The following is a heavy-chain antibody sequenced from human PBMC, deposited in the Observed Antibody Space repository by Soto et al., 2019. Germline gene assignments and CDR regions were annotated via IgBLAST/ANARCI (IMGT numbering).Heavy chain of an antibody. Sequence: ASVKVSCKASGYTFTSYYMHWVRQAPGQGLEWMGIINPSGGSTSYAQKFQGRVTMTRDTSTSTVYMELSSLRSEDTAVYYCAIDNRPTTRVVLVHGHSAFDIWGQGTLVTVSS. CDR3: AIDNRPTTRVVLVHGHSAFDI. J-gene: IGHJ3*02. CDR2: INPSGGST. D-gene: IGHD6-13*01. CDR1: GYTFTSYY. V-gene: IGHV1-46*03.